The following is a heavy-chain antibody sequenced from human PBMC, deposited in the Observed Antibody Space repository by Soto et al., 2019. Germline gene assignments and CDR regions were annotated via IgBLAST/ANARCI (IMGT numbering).Heavy chain of an antibody. J-gene: IGHJ2*01. D-gene: IGHD4-17*01. CDR2: IYYSGST. CDR1: GGSISSGGYY. Sequence: QVQLQESGPGLVKPSQTLSLTCTVSGGSISSGGYYWSWIRQHPGKGLEWIGYIYYSGSTYYNPSLKSPVTSSVDTSKNQFSLKLSSVTAADTAVYYCARDLASRTVYWYFDLWGRGTLVTVSS. V-gene: IGHV4-31*01. CDR3: ARDLASRTVYWYFDL.